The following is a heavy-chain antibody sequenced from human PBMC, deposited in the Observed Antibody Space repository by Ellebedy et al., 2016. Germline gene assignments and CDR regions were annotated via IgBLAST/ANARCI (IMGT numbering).Heavy chain of an antibody. D-gene: IGHD1-26*01. Sequence: GESLKISXAASGFNFNAYAMNWVRQAPGKGLEWVAYITSSTSTIYYADSVKGRFTVSRDNAKNSLYLQMNSLRADDTAVYYCARTYTTGPRGWFDPWGQGTLVTVSS. CDR3: ARTYTTGPRGWFDP. CDR2: ITSSTSTI. J-gene: IGHJ5*02. CDR1: GFNFNAYA. V-gene: IGHV3-48*04.